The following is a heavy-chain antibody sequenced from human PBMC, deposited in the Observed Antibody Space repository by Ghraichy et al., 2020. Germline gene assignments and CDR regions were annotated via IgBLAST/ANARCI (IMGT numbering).Heavy chain of an antibody. CDR2: LSGSGGST. J-gene: IGHJ3*02. CDR1: GFTFSSYA. D-gene: IGHD4-11*01. CDR3: AKGISYSNYVATFDI. V-gene: IGHV3-23*01. Sequence: GGSLRLSCAASGFTFSSYAMSWVRRAPGKGLEWVSALSGSGGSTYYADSVKGRFTISRDNSKNTLYLQMNALRAEDTAVYYCAKGISYSNYVATFDIWGQGTMVTVSS.